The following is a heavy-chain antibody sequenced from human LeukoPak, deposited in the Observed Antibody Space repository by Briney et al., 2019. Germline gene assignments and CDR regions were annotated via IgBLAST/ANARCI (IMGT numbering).Heavy chain of an antibody. CDR3: ARVGDLFRAHRVRGLSPDFYYMDV. CDR1: GDSISRYY. D-gene: IGHD3-10*01. V-gene: IGHV4-4*07. CDR2: IYNGGII. Sequence: SETLSLTCTVSGDSISRYYWSWIRQPAGKGLEWIGRIYNGGIITYNPSLKSRVTMSIDTSNNQFSLRLRFVTAADTGVYYCARVGDLFRAHRVRGLSPDFYYMDVWGKGTTVTVSS. J-gene: IGHJ6*03.